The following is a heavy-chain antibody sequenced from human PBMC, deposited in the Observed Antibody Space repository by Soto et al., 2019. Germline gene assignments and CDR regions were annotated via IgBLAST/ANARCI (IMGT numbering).Heavy chain of an antibody. CDR1: GYTFISYG. J-gene: IGHJ4*02. CDR3: ARAEYSSGVFDY. Sequence: GASVKVSCKASGYTFISYGVSWVRQATGQGLEWMGWINPNSGNIGYAQKFQGRVTMTTNTSISTAYMELSSLRSEDTAVYYCARAEYSSGVFDYWGQGTLVTVSS. CDR2: INPNSGNI. D-gene: IGHD6-19*01. V-gene: IGHV1-8*01.